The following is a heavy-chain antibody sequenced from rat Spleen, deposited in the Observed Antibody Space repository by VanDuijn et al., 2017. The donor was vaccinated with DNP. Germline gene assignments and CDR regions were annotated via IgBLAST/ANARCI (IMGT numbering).Heavy chain of an antibody. CDR3: ARQNYGYKRYFDY. CDR1: GFTFSDYY. V-gene: IGHV5-22*01. D-gene: IGHD1-9*01. CDR2: ISYDGGST. J-gene: IGHJ2*01. Sequence: EVQLVESGGGLVQAGRSLKLSCAASGFTFSDYYMAWVRQAPTKGLEWVAYISYDGGSTYYGDSVKGRFTISRDNAKSTLYLQSNSLRSEDMATYYCARQNYGYKRYFDYWGQGVMVTVSS.